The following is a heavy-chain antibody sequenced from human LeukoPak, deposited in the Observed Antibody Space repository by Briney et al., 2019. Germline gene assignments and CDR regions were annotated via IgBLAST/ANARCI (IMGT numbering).Heavy chain of an antibody. J-gene: IGHJ4*02. CDR3: ASKGSGWYFGY. V-gene: IGHV1-46*02. CDR2: NFFHDGST. Sequence: ASVKVSCKTSGYSFNSHHVHWVRQAPGQGLEWMGINFFHDGSTSNTQKFQGRVTMTRDTSTSTVYMELSSLRSEDTAVYYCASKGSGWYFGYWGQGTLVTVSS. CDR1: GYSFNSHH. D-gene: IGHD6-19*01.